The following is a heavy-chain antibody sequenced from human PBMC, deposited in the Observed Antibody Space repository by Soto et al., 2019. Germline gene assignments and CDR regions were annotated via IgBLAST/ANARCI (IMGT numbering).Heavy chain of an antibody. CDR1: GLSLNDYA. Sequence: GFLRLFCATSGLSLNDYAMYWVRQAPGQGLEWVAIISSDGHHQFYLDNLRGRFTVSRDNSKNTLYLQMNSLRPEDTAVYYCSRGTYYPQSSGLHADYWGPGTVVTVSS. D-gene: IGHD3-22*01. CDR2: ISSDGHHQ. CDR3: SRGTYYPQSSGLHADY. V-gene: IGHV3-30*03. J-gene: IGHJ4*02.